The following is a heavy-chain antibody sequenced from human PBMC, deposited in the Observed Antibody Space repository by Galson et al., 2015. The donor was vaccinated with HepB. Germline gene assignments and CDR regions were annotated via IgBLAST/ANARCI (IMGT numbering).Heavy chain of an antibody. D-gene: IGHD2-2*01. CDR3: AREIKGRWYHFEY. CDR1: GFDFSIYG. J-gene: IGHJ4*02. CDR2: IWFDGSNE. Sequence: SLRLSCAASGFDFSIYGMNWVRQAPGKGLEGVAVIWFDGSNEDYVDSVKGRFTISRDNSQKTLYLQMNSLRAEDTAVYYCAREIKGRWYHFEYWGQGALVTVSS. V-gene: IGHV3-33*01.